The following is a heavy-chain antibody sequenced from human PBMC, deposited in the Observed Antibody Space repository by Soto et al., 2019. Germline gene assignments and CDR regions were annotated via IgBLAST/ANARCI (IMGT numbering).Heavy chain of an antibody. Sequence: EVQLLESGGGLVQPGGSLRLSCAASRFTFSSYAMSWVRQVPGKGLEWVSAISASGGSTYYADSVKGRFTISRDSSKNTLYLQMTSLRAEDTAVYYCAKDMAVFGESLHYWGQGTLVTVSS. J-gene: IGHJ4*02. D-gene: IGHD3-10*02. CDR3: AKDMAVFGESLHY. CDR2: ISASGGST. V-gene: IGHV3-23*01. CDR1: RFTFSSYA.